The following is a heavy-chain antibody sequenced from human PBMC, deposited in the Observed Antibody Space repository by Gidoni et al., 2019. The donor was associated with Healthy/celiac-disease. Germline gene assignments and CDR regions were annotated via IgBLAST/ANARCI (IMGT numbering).Heavy chain of an antibody. Sequence: EVQLVQSGAEVKKPGESLKISCTGSGYSFTSYWICWVRQMPGKGLEWMGIIYPGDSDTRYSPSFQGQVTISADKSISTAYLQWSSLKASDTAMYYCARLTGAYCSSTSCQSNYYGMDVWGQGTTVTVSS. CDR1: GYSFTSYW. D-gene: IGHD2-2*01. CDR3: ARLTGAYCSSTSCQSNYYGMDV. V-gene: IGHV5-51*01. J-gene: IGHJ6*02. CDR2: IYPGDSDT.